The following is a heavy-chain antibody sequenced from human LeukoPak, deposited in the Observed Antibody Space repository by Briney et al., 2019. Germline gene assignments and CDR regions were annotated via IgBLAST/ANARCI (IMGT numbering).Heavy chain of an antibody. D-gene: IGHD3-9*01. CDR3: ALYYDIWATFDY. J-gene: IGHJ4*02. CDR1: GGSFSGYY. Sequence: SETLSLTCAVYGGSFSGYYWSWIRQPPGKGLEWIGEINHSGSTNYNPSLKSRVTISVDTSKNQFSLKLSSVTAADTAVYYCALYYDIWATFDYWGQGNLGTVSS. CDR2: INHSGST. V-gene: IGHV4-34*01.